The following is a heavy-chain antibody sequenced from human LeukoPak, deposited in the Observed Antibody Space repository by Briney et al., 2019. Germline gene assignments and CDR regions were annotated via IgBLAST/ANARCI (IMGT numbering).Heavy chain of an antibody. Sequence: GASVKVSCKASEYTFTGYYMHWVRQAPGQGLEWMGWINPNSGGTNYAQKFQGWVTMTRDTSISTAYMELSRLRSDDTAVYYCARDRYYYYYGMDVWGQGTTVTVSS. V-gene: IGHV1-2*04. CDR3: ARDRYYYYYGMDV. CDR1: EYTFTGYY. J-gene: IGHJ6*02. CDR2: INPNSGGT.